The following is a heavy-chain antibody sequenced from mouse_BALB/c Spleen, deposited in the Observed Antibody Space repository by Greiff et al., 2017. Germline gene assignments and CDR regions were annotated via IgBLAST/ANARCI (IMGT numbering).Heavy chain of an antibody. CDR3: ASDGNYVWYFDV. D-gene: IGHD2-1*01. CDR2: IDPANGNT. V-gene: IGHV14-3*02. J-gene: IGHJ1*01. Sequence: DVQLQESGAELVKPGASVKLSCTASGFNIKDTYMHWVKQRPEQGLEWIGRIDPANGNTKYDPKFQGKATITADTSSNTAYLQLSSLTSEDTAVYYCASDGNYVWYFDVWGAGTTVTVSS. CDR1: GFNIKDTY.